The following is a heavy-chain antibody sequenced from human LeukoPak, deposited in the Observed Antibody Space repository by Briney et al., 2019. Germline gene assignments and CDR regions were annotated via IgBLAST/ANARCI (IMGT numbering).Heavy chain of an antibody. V-gene: IGHV4-59*01. CDR1: DGPLNSYY. Sequence: SETLTLTCSASDGPLNSYYWNSTQQHTGKGLEWIGYIYYNGNTNYSPSLKSRVTMSVDTSKNLFSLKVSSVTAADTAVYYCARGRSNYYGMDVWGQGTTVTVSS. CDR2: IYYNGNT. D-gene: IGHD1-26*01. CDR3: ARGRSNYYGMDV. J-gene: IGHJ6*02.